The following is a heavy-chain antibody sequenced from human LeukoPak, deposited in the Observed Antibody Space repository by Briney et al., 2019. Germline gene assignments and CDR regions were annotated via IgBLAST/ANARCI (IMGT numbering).Heavy chain of an antibody. J-gene: IGHJ4*02. CDR1: GFTFRRYT. CDR2: ISGSVANT. CDR3: AVNWNLDY. D-gene: IGHD1-1*01. Sequence: GGSLRLSCSASGFTFRRYTMHWVRQAPGKGLEWVSVISGSVANTYYADSVKGRFTISRDNSKNTLYLQMNSLRAEDTAVYYCAVNWNLDYWGQGTLVTVSS. V-gene: IGHV3-23*01.